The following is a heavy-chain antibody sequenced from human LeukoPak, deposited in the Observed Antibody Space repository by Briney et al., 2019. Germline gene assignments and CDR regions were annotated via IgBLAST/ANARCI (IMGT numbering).Heavy chain of an antibody. J-gene: IGHJ5*02. CDR1: GFTFSSYA. D-gene: IGHD3-3*01. CDR3: AKDYYDFWRETRVAGRNWFDP. V-gene: IGHV3-23*01. CDR2: ISGSGGST. Sequence: GGSLRLSCAASGFTFSSYAMSWVRQAPGKGLEWVSAISGSGGSTYYADSVKGRFTISRDNSKNTLYLQMNSLRAGDTAVYYCAKDYYDFWRETRVAGRNWFDPWGQGTLVTVSS.